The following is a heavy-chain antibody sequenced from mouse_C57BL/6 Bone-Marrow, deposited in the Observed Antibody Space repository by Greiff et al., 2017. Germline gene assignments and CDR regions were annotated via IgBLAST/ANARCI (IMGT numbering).Heavy chain of an antibody. CDR2: IHPNSGST. J-gene: IGHJ4*01. V-gene: IGHV1-64*01. D-gene: IGHD2-2*01. CDR1: GYTFNSYW. CDR3: AREGLRQMDY. Sequence: VQLQQPGAELVKPGASVKLSCKASGYTFNSYWMHWVKQRPGQGLEWIGMIHPNSGSTNYNEKFKSKATLTVDKSSSTAYMQLSSLTSEDSAVYYCAREGLRQMDYWGQGTSVTVSS.